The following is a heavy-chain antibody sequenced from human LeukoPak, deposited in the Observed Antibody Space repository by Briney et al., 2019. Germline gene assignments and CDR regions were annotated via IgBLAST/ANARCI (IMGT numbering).Heavy chain of an antibody. CDR2: VDPEDGET. V-gene: IGHV1-69-2*01. Sequence: AASVKISCKVPGYTFTDYYMHWVQQAPGKGLEWMGLVDPEDGETIYAEKFQGRVTITADTSTDTAYMELSSLRSEDTAVYYCATPRGYSYGNTFDYWGQGTLVTVSS. CDR3: ATPRGYSYGNTFDY. J-gene: IGHJ4*02. CDR1: GYTFTDYY. D-gene: IGHD5-18*01.